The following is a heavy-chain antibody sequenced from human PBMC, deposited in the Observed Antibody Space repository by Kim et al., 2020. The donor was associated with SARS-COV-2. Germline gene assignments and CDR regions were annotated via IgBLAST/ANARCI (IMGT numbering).Heavy chain of an antibody. J-gene: IGHJ6*01. D-gene: IGHD5-18*01. V-gene: IGHV1-69*06. CDR1: GGTFSSYA. CDR2: IIPIFGTA. CDR3: ARSPDTAMVTGYHDYGMDV. Sequence: SVKVSCKASGGTFSSYAISWVRQAPGQGLEWMGGIIPIFGTANYAQKFQGRVTITADKYTSTAYMELRSLRSEDTAVYYCARSPDTAMVTGYHDYGMDVWRQGTTDTVSS.